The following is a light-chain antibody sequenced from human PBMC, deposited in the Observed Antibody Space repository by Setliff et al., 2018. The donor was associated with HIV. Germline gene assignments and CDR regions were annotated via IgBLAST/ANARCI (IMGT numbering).Light chain of an antibody. CDR1: SSDIGGYNF. J-gene: IGLJ1*01. Sequence: SALTQPASVYGSPGQSITISCTGTSSDIGGYNFVSCYQQYPGEAPKLIISDNTKRPSGVSDRFSASKSGNTASLTISGLRAEDEADYYCSSYTSSSTYVFGLGTKVTVL. CDR3: SSYTSSSTYV. V-gene: IGLV2-14*03. CDR2: DNT.